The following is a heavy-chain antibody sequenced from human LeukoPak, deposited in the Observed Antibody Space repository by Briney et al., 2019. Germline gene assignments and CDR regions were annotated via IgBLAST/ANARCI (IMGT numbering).Heavy chain of an antibody. J-gene: IGHJ5*02. V-gene: IGHV1-2*02. CDR1: GYTFTGYY. D-gene: IGHD1-26*01. CDR2: INPNSGGK. CDR3: ARDDIVGATSHYIWFDP. Sequence: GASVKVSCKASGYTFTGYYMHWVRQAPGQGLEWMGRINPNSGGKNYAQKFQGRVTMTRDTSISTAYMELSRLRSDDTAVYYCARDDIVGATSHYIWFDPWGQGTLVTVSS.